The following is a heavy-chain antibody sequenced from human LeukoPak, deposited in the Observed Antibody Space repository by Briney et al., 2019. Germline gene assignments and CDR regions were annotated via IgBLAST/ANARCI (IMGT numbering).Heavy chain of an antibody. CDR1: GFTFSSYA. CDR2: ISYDGSNK. V-gene: IGHV3-30*04. D-gene: IGHD5-18*01. CDR3: AREPDVDTALTFDY. J-gene: IGHJ4*02. Sequence: GGPLRLSCAASGFTFSSYAMHWVRQAPGKGLEWVAVISYDGSNKYYADSVKGRFTISRDNSKNTLYLQMNSLRAEDTAVYYCAREPDVDTALTFDYWGQGTLVTVSS.